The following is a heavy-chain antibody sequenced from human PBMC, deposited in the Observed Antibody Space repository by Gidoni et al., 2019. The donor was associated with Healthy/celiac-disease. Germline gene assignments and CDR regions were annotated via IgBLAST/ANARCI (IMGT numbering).Heavy chain of an antibody. CDR1: GFTFSSYG. CDR3: AKDSYDSSGSWVDY. Sequence: QVQLVASGGGVVQSGRSLRLSCAASGFTFSSYGMHWVRQAPGKGLEWVAVISYDGSNKYYADSVKGRFTISRDNSKNTLYLQMNSLRAEDTAVYYCAKDSYDSSGSWVDYWGQGTLVTVSS. J-gene: IGHJ4*02. V-gene: IGHV3-30*18. CDR2: ISYDGSNK. D-gene: IGHD3-22*01.